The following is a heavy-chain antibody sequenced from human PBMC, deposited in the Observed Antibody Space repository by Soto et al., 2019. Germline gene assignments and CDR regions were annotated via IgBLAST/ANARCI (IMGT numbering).Heavy chain of an antibody. CDR2: INHSGST. CDR3: ARVSTRGGNDY. D-gene: IGHD3-10*01. CDR1: GGSFSGYY. V-gene: IGHV4-34*01. J-gene: IGHJ4*02. Sequence: QVQLQQWGAGLLKPSETLSLTCAVYGGSFSGYYWSWIRQPPGKGLEWIGEINHSGSTNYNPSLKGRVTISVDTYKTQFSLNLSSVTAADTAVYYCARVSTRGGNDYWGQGTLVTVSS.